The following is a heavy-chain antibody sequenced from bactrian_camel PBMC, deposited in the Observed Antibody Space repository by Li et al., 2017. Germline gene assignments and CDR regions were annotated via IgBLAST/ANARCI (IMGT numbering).Heavy chain of an antibody. Sequence: HVQLVESGGGSVQAGGSLRLSCAVSGYAYSAFCISWFRQGLGKEREGVAAIDMDGSTSYADSVKGRFTISKDNARNTLYLQMGSLKPEDTAIYYCAPDAGQSRCSAGFCYCAWGEGTQVTVS. V-gene: IGHV3S26*01. J-gene: IGHJ4*01. CDR2: IDMDGST. CDR1: GYAYSAFC. CDR3: APDAGQSRCSAGFCYCA. D-gene: IGHD2*01.